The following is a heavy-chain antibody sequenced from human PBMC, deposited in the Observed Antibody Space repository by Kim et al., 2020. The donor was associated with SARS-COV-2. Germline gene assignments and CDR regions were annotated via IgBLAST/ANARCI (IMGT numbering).Heavy chain of an antibody. Sequence: SETLSLTCTVSGGSISSGGYYWSWIRQHPGKGLEWIGYTYYSGSTYYNPSLKSRVTISVDTSKNQFSLKLSSVTAADTAVYYCAGSVGDYGDYGDAFDIWGQGTMVTVSS. D-gene: IGHD4-17*01. CDR1: GGSISSGGYY. J-gene: IGHJ3*02. CDR3: AGSVGDYGDYGDAFDI. V-gene: IGHV4-31*03. CDR2: TYYSGST.